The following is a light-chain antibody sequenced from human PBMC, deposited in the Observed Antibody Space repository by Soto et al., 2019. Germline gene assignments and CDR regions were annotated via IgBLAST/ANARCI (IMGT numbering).Light chain of an antibody. J-gene: IGLJ1*01. Sequence: QSALAQPASVSGSPGQSTTICCTGTSSDVGGYNYVSWYQQHPGKAPKVMIYDASNRPSGVSNRFSGSKSGNTASLTISGLQAEDEADYFCRSYTSSGTYVFGTGTKVTVL. CDR1: SSDVGGYNY. CDR2: DAS. V-gene: IGLV2-14*01. CDR3: RSYTSSGTYV.